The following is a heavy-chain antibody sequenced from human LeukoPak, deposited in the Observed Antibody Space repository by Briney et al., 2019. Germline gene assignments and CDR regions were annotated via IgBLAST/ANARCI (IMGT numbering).Heavy chain of an antibody. CDR1: GFTFSSYW. Sequence: GGSLRLSCAASGFTFSSYWMSWVRQAPGKGLEWVANIKQDGSEKYYVDSVKGRFTISRDNAKNSLYLQMNSLRAEDTAVYYCAKDRDGYNPDYWGQGTLVSVSS. CDR3: AKDRDGYNPDY. D-gene: IGHD5-24*01. CDR2: IKQDGSEK. V-gene: IGHV3-7*03. J-gene: IGHJ4*02.